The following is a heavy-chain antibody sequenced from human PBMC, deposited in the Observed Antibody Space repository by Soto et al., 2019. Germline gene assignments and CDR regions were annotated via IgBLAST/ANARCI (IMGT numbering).Heavy chain of an antibody. D-gene: IGHD3-22*01. Sequence: GGSLRLSCSASGFTFSNYDMVWVRQAPGKGLEYISAITSHGHITYYADSVKGRFTISRDNAKNSLYLQMNSLRAEDTAVYYCARYDSSGYYWPYYYYGMDVWGQGTTVTVSS. CDR1: GFTFSNYD. V-gene: IGHV3-64*04. CDR3: ARYDSSGYYWPYYYYGMDV. J-gene: IGHJ6*02. CDR2: ITSHGHIT.